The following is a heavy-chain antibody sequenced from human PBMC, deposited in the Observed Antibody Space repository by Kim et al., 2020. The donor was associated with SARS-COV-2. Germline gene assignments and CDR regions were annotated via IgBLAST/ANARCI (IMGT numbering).Heavy chain of an antibody. J-gene: IGHJ4*02. CDR3: AKVGVGGTYYDFWSGKFFDY. D-gene: IGHD3-3*01. CDR2: ISGSGGST. V-gene: IGHV3-23*01. Sequence: GGSLRLSCAASGFTFSSYAMSWVRQAPGKGLEWVSAISGSGGSTYYADSVKGRFTISRDNSKNTLYLQMNSLRAEDTAVYYCAKVGVGGTYYDFWSGKFFDYWGQGTLVTVSS. CDR1: GFTFSSYA.